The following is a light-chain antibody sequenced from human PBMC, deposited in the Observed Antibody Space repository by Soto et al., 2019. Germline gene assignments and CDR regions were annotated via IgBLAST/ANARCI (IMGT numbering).Light chain of an antibody. Sequence: DIQMTQSPSTLSASVGDRVTITCRASQSISSWLAWYQQKPGKAPKPLIHDASSLESGVPSRFSGSGSGTEFTLTISSLQPDDFATYYCQQYNSYWTFGQGTKVEIK. V-gene: IGKV1-5*01. J-gene: IGKJ1*01. CDR1: QSISSW. CDR2: DAS. CDR3: QQYNSYWT.